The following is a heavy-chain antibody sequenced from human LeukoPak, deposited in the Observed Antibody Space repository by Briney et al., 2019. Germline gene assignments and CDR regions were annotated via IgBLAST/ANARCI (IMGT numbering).Heavy chain of an antibody. CDR3: ARVMGRYDRGAFDI. D-gene: IGHD3-22*01. J-gene: IGHJ3*02. CDR2: INHSGST. Sequence: SETLSLTCAVYGGSFSGYYWSWIRQPPGKGLEWIGEINHSGSTNYNPSLKSRVTISVDTSKNQFSLKLSSVTAADTAVYYCARVMGRYDRGAFDIWGQGTMVTVSS. CDR1: GGSFSGYY. V-gene: IGHV4-34*01.